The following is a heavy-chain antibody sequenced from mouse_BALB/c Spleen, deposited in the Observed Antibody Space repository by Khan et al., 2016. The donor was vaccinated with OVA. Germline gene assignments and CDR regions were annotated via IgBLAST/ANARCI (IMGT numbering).Heavy chain of an antibody. D-gene: IGHD2-2*01. CDR1: GYMFSSYY. Sequence: QVQLKQSGAELVKPGASVKLSCKASGYMFSSYYMYWVKQRPGQGLEWIGEINPNNGGTNLNEKFKSKATLTVHKSSSTAYMQLSSLTSEDSAVYCCSRSGYGSFVYWGRGTLVTVSA. V-gene: IGHV1S81*02. CDR3: SRSGYGSFVY. CDR2: INPNNGGT. J-gene: IGHJ3*01.